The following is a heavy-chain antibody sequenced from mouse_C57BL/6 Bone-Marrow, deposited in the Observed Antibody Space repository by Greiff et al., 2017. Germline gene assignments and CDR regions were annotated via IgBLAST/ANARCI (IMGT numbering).Heavy chain of an antibody. D-gene: IGHD1-1*01. CDR3: ARIGDYYGSSYVFAMDY. Sequence: QVQLKESGPGILQPSQTLSLTCSFSGFSLSTFGMGVGWIRQPSGKGLEWLAHIWWDDDKYYNPALKSRLTISKDTSKNQVFLKIANVDTADTATYYCARIGDYYGSSYVFAMDYWGQGTSVTVSS. CDR1: GFSLSTFGMG. V-gene: IGHV8-8*01. J-gene: IGHJ4*01. CDR2: IWWDDDK.